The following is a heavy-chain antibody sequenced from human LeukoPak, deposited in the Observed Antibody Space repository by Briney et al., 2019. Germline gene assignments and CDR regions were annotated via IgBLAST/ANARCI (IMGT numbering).Heavy chain of an antibody. V-gene: IGHV3-48*03. CDR1: GFTFSSYE. CDR3: ASLLSSSWLNAFDI. Sequence: GGSLRLSCAASGFTFSSYEMNWVRQAPGKGLEWVSYIISSGSTIYYADSVKGRFTISRDNAKNSLYLQMNSLRAEDTAVYYCASLLSSSWLNAFDIWGQGTMVTVSS. CDR2: IISSGSTI. J-gene: IGHJ3*02. D-gene: IGHD6-13*01.